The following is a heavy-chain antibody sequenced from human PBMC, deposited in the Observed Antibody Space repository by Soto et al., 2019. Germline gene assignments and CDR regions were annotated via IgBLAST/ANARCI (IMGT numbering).Heavy chain of an antibody. CDR3: ARGGTPIDC. V-gene: IGHV1-18*01. J-gene: IGHJ4*02. CDR1: GYPFTNFG. Sequence: QVQLVQSGAAVKKPGASVKVSCKASGYPFTNFGISWVRQAHGQGREWMGWISDYNGNTNYAQKLQGRVTMTTDTSTSTVYMEVRSLRCDDTAVYYCARGGTPIDCWGQGTLVTVSS. CDR2: ISDYNGNT. D-gene: IGHD3-16*01.